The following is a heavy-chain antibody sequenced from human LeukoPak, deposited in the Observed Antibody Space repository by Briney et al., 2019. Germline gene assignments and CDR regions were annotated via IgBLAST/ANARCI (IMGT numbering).Heavy chain of an antibody. J-gene: IGHJ4*02. CDR1: GGSISSSYY. D-gene: IGHD2-21*02. CDR3: AGLLSFDY. Sequence: SETLSLTCTVSGGSISSSYYWGWIRQPPGKGLEWIGSIYYSGSTYYNPSLKSRATISVDTSKNQFSLKLSSVTAADTAVYYCAGLLSFDYWGQGTLVTVSS. CDR2: IYYSGST. V-gene: IGHV4-39*07.